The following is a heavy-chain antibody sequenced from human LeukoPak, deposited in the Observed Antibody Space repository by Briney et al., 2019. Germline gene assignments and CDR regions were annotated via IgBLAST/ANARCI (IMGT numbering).Heavy chain of an antibody. CDR1: GYTFTSYG. CDR3: ARDEVTAVAGSIDY. Sequence: ASVKVTCKASGYTFTSYGISWVRQAPGQGLEWMGWISAYNGNTNYAQKLQGRVTMTTDTSTSTAYMELRSLRSDDTAVYYCARDEVTAVAGSIDYWGQGTLVTVSS. V-gene: IGHV1-18*04. CDR2: ISAYNGNT. D-gene: IGHD6-19*01. J-gene: IGHJ4*02.